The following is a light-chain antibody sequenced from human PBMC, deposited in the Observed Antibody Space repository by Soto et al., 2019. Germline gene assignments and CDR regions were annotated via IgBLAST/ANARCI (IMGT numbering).Light chain of an antibody. CDR2: AAS. Sequence: DIQMTQSPSSLSASVGDRVIITCRTSQSISSYLNWYQQKPGKAPRLLIYAASSLQSGVPSRFSGGGSGTYFPLTISSLQPEDFANYYCQQSYGTPNTFGQGTKLEIK. CDR1: QSISSY. V-gene: IGKV1-39*01. J-gene: IGKJ2*01. CDR3: QQSYGTPNT.